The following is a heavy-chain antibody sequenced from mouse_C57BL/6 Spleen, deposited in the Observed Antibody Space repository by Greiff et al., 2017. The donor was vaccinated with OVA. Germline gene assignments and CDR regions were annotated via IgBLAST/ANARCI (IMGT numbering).Heavy chain of an antibody. D-gene: IGHD2-2*01. CDR3: ARGGIYYGYDRDYAMDY. CDR1: GYTFTSYW. V-gene: IGHV1-55*01. J-gene: IGHJ4*01. Sequence: QVQLQQPGAELVKPGASVKMSCKASGYTFTSYWITWVKQRPGQGLEWIGDIYPGSGSTNYNEKFKSKATLTVDTSSSTAYMQLSSLTSEDSAVYYCARGGIYYGYDRDYAMDYWGQGTSVTVSS. CDR2: IYPGSGST.